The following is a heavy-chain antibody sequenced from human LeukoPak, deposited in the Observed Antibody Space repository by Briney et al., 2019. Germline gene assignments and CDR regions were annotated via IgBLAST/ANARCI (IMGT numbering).Heavy chain of an antibody. J-gene: IGHJ3*02. D-gene: IGHD3-22*01. Sequence: GESLKISCKGSGYSFTSYWIGWVRQMPGKGLEWMGIIYPGDSGTRYSPSFQGQVTVSADKSISTAYLQWSSLKASDTAMYYCARTYYYDSSGFADAFDIWGQGTMVTVSS. CDR1: GYSFTSYW. CDR2: IYPGDSGT. CDR3: ARTYYYDSSGFADAFDI. V-gene: IGHV5-51*01.